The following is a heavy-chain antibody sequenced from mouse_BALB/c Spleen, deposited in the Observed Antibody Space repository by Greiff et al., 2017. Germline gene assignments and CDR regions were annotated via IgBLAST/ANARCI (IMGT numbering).Heavy chain of an antibody. Sequence: EVKVVESGGGLVKPGGSLKLSCAASGFTFSDYYMYWVRQTPEKRLEWVATISDGGSYTYYPDSVKGRFTISRDNAKNNLYLQMSSLKSEDTAMYYCARGLRRFVGYWGQGTSVTVSS. V-gene: IGHV5-4*02. J-gene: IGHJ4*01. D-gene: IGHD2-2*01. CDR2: ISDGGSYT. CDR1: GFTFSDYY. CDR3: ARGLRRFVGY.